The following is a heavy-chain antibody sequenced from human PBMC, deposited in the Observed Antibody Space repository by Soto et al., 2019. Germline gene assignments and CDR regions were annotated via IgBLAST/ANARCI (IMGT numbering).Heavy chain of an antibody. D-gene: IGHD3-22*01. V-gene: IGHV3-30-3*01. CDR2: LSYDGSKE. Sequence: QAPGKGLEWVAALSYDGSKEFYADSVKGRFTISRDSSKNTLFLQMDSLRTDDTAIYYCARPHITMIASDAFDIWGQGTMVTVSS. CDR3: ARPHITMIASDAFDI. J-gene: IGHJ3*02.